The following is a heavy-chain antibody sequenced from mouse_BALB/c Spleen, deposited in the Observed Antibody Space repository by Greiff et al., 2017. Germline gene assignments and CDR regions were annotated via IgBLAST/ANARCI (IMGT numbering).Heavy chain of an antibody. D-gene: IGHD2-4*01. V-gene: IGHV10-1*02. CDR2: IRSKSNNYAT. CDR1: GFTFNTYA. Sequence: DVKLVESGGGLVQPKGSLKLSCAASGFTFNTYAMNWVRQAPGKGLEWVARIRSKSNNYATYYADSVKDRFTISRDDSQSMLYLQMNNLKTEDTAMYYSVRGDYEFAYWGQGTLVTVSA. CDR3: VRGDYEFAY. J-gene: IGHJ3*01.